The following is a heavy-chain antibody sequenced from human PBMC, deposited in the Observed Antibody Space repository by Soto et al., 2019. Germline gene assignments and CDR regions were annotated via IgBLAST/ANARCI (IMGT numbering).Heavy chain of an antibody. CDR1: GFTFTNYA. J-gene: IGHJ6*02. CDR3: ARDGRAFSIFGEAMDV. D-gene: IGHD3-3*01. V-gene: IGHV1-18*01. Sequence: ASVKVSCKTSGFTFTNYAINWVRQAPGQGLQWMGWISAYSGDTKYAQRFQDRLTVTTDPSTTTAYMELRSLRSDDTAVYYCARDGRAFSIFGEAMDVWGQGTTVTVSS. CDR2: ISAYSGDT.